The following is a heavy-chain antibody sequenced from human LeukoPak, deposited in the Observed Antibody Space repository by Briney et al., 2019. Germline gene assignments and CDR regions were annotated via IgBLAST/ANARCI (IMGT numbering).Heavy chain of an antibody. CDR3: ARGLDGEYH. J-gene: IGHJ5*02. V-gene: IGHV3-30-3*01. CDR2: ISYDGSNK. D-gene: IGHD4-17*01. Sequence: GGSLRLSCAASGFTFSSYAMHWVRRAPGKGLEWVAGISYDGSNKYYADPVKGRFTISRDNSKITLYRQMNSLRAEDTAVYYCARGLDGEYHWGQGTLVTVSS. CDR1: GFTFSSYA.